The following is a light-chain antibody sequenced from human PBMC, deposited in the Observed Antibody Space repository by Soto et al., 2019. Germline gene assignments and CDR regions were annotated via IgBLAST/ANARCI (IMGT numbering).Light chain of an antibody. CDR3: QQYGSTPVT. CDR2: GAS. V-gene: IGKV3-20*01. J-gene: IGKJ1*01. CDR1: QSVSSSY. Sequence: EIVLTQSPGTPSLSPGARATFSCIASQSVSSSYLAWYQQKVGQAHRLLIYGASSRATGIPDRFSGSGSGTDFTLTISRLEPEDFAVYYCQQYGSTPVTFGQGTKVDI.